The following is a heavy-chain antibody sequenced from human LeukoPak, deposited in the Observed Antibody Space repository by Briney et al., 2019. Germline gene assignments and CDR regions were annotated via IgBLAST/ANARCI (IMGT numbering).Heavy chain of an antibody. Sequence: GGFLRLSCAASGFTFTTCGMHWVRQAPGKGLEWVALISFDGSDKYYSDSVKGRFTISRDNSRNTLYLQMNSVRVEDTAVYFCAKDVKMFRGPMIMRHFDYWGQGTLVTVSS. D-gene: IGHD3-10*01. CDR2: ISFDGSDK. CDR1: GFTFTTCG. CDR3: AKDVKMFRGPMIMRHFDY. V-gene: IGHV3-30*18. J-gene: IGHJ4*02.